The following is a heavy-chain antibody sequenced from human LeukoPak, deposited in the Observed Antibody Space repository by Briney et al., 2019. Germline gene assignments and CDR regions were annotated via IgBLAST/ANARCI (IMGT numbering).Heavy chain of an antibody. J-gene: IGHJ4*02. CDR3: ARVGIVPPGTDY. CDR2: ISSRGVTI. CDR1: GFTFSSYE. V-gene: IGHV3-48*03. Sequence: GGSLRLSCAASGFTFSSYEMNWVRQAPGKGLEWVSYISSRGVTIYYADSVQGRFTISRDNAKNPLYLQMNTLRVEDTAVYYCARVGIVPPGTDYWGQGTLVTVSS. D-gene: IGHD6-13*01.